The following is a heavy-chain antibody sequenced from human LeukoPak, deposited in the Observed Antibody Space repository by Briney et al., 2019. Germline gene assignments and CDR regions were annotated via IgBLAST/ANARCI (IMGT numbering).Heavy chain of an antibody. CDR1: GGSISSYY. Sequence: SETLSLTCTVSGGSISSYYWGWIRQPPGKGLEWIGYIYYSGSTNYNPSLKSRVTISVDTSKNQFSLKLSSVTAADTAVYYCARQQRRDGYNDFDYWGQGTLVTVSS. V-gene: IGHV4-59*08. D-gene: IGHD5-24*01. CDR2: IYYSGST. CDR3: ARQQRRDGYNDFDY. J-gene: IGHJ4*02.